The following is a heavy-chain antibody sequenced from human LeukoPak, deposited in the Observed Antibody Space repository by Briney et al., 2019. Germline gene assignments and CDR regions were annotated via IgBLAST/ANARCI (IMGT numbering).Heavy chain of an antibody. Sequence: ASVKVSCKASGGTFSSYAISWVRQAPGQGLEWMGRIIPIFGTANYAQKSQGRVTITTDESTSTAYMELSSLRSEDTAVYYCARAHDSSGYYYVGYFQHWGQGTLVTVSS. J-gene: IGHJ1*01. V-gene: IGHV1-69*05. CDR1: GGTFSSYA. CDR2: IIPIFGTA. CDR3: ARAHDSSGYYYVGYFQH. D-gene: IGHD3-22*01.